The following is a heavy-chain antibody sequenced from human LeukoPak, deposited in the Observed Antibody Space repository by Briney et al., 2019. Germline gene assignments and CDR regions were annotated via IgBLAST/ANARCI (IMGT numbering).Heavy chain of an antibody. J-gene: IGHJ4*02. D-gene: IGHD3-10*01. CDR2: INHSGSN. Sequence: SETLSLTCAVYGGSFSGYYWSWIRQPPGKGLEWIGEINHSGSNNYNPSLKSRVTISVDTSKNQFSLKLSSVTAADTAVYYCARGRITMVRGVKAPDYWGQGTLVTVSS. CDR1: GGSFSGYY. CDR3: ARGRITMVRGVKAPDY. V-gene: IGHV4-34*01.